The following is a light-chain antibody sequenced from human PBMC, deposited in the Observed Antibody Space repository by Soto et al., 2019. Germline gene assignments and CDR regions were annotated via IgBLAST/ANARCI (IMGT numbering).Light chain of an antibody. J-gene: IGKJ1*01. Sequence: EIVLTQSPGTLALSPGERATLSCRASQSVSSNYLAWFQQKPGQAPRLLIYGASSRATGVPDRCSGTGSGTDFTLTITRLEPEDVAVYYCQQYGNSPPWTFGQGTKVEIK. CDR2: GAS. V-gene: IGKV3-20*01. CDR1: QSVSSNY. CDR3: QQYGNSPPWT.